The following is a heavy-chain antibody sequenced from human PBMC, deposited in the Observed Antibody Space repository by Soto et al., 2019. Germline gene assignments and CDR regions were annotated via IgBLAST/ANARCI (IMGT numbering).Heavy chain of an antibody. CDR2: MNPNSGNT. Sequence: ASVKVSCKASGYSFTSYDINWVRQATGQGREWMGWMNPNSGNTGYAQKFQGRVTMTRNTSISTAYMELSSLRSEDTAVYYCALEGVTHAFDIWGQGTMVTVSS. D-gene: IGHD3-3*01. V-gene: IGHV1-8*01. J-gene: IGHJ3*02. CDR1: GYSFTSYD. CDR3: ALEGVTHAFDI.